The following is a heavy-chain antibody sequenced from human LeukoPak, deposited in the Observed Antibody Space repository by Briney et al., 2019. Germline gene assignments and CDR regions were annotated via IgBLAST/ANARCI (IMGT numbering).Heavy chain of an antibody. Sequence: ASVKVSCKASGYTFTSYGISWVRQAPGQGLEWMGWINPNSGGTNYAQKFQGRVTMTRDTSISTAYMELSRLRSDDTAVYYCARVVPAREYFQHWGQGTLVTVSS. J-gene: IGHJ1*01. CDR3: ARVVPAREYFQH. V-gene: IGHV1-2*02. CDR2: INPNSGGT. CDR1: GYTFTSYG. D-gene: IGHD2-2*01.